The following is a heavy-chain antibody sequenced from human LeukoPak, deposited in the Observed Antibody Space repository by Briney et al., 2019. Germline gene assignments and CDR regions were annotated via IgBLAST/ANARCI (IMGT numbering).Heavy chain of an antibody. J-gene: IGHJ6*04. CDR3: ARGHDYDFWSGHTPLDV. Sequence: ASVKVSCKASGGTFSSYAISWVRQAPGQGLEWMGGIIPIFGTANYAQKFQGRVTITTDESTSTAYMELSSLRSEDTAVYYCARGHDYDFWSGHTPLDVWGKGTTVTVSS. CDR2: IIPIFGTA. D-gene: IGHD3-3*01. V-gene: IGHV1-69*05. CDR1: GGTFSSYA.